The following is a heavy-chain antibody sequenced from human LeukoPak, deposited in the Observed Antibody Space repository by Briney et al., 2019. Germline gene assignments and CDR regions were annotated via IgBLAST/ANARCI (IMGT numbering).Heavy chain of an antibody. Sequence: SETLSLTCTVSGGSISSYSWNWIRQPAGKALEWIGRIYTSGSTNYNPSLKSRVTMSVDTSKNQFSLKLSSVTAADTAIYYCARASSGSYYYFDYWGQGTLVTVSS. J-gene: IGHJ4*02. CDR3: ARASSGSYYYFDY. CDR1: GGSISSYS. V-gene: IGHV4-4*07. CDR2: IYTSGST. D-gene: IGHD3-22*01.